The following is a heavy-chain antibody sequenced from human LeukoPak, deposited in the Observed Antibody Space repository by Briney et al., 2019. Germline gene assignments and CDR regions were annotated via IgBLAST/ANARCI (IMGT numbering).Heavy chain of an antibody. V-gene: IGHV1-69*01. CDR2: IISIFGTA. CDR3: ARDDPFYGSGVIDY. D-gene: IGHD3-10*01. Sequence: ASVKVSCKASGGTFSSYAISWVRQAPGQGLEWMGGIISIFGTANYAQKFQGRVTITADESTSTAYMELSSLRSEDTAVYYCARDDPFYGSGVIDYWGQGTLVTVSS. J-gene: IGHJ4*02. CDR1: GGTFSSYA.